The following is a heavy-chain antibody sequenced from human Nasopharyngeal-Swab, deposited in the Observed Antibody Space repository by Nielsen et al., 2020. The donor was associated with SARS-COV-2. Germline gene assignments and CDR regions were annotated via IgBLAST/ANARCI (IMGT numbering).Heavy chain of an antibody. Sequence: GGSLRLSCAASGFTFSSYGMHWVRQAPGKGLEWVAVIWYDGSNKYYADSVKGRFTISRDNSKNTLYLQMNSLRAEDTAVYYCAKDEALSGWLENFDYWGQGTLVTVSS. CDR1: GFTFSSYG. D-gene: IGHD6-19*01. CDR2: IWYDGSNK. J-gene: IGHJ4*02. CDR3: AKDEALSGWLENFDY. V-gene: IGHV3-30*02.